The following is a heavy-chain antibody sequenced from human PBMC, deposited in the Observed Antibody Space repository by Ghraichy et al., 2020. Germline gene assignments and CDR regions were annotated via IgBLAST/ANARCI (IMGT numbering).Heavy chain of an antibody. J-gene: IGHJ4*02. V-gene: IGHV3-73*01. CDR1: GFTFSGST. Sequence: GGSLRLSCAASGFTFSGSTVHWVRQTSGKGLVWVGRMRTKRYNYATAYPASVKGRFTISRDDSKNTAYLQMNSLKTEDTAVYYCASPPHDAGDHFDYWGQGTLVTVSS. CDR3: ASPPHDAGDHFDY. D-gene: IGHD4-17*01. CDR2: MRTKRYNYAT.